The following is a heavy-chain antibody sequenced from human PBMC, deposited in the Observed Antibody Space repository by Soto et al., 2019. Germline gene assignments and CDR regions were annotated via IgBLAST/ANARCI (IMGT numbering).Heavy chain of an antibody. CDR2: ISWNSGSI. CDR3: AEDIGYYDSSGGFDY. D-gene: IGHD3-22*01. Sequence: EVQLVESGGGLVQPGRSLRLSCAASGFTFDDYAMHWVRQAPGKGLEWVSGISWNSGSIGYADSVKGRFTISSDNAKNPLYLQMNSLRAEDTALYYCAEDIGYYDSSGGFDYWGQGTLVTVSS. J-gene: IGHJ4*02. CDR1: GFTFDDYA. V-gene: IGHV3-9*01.